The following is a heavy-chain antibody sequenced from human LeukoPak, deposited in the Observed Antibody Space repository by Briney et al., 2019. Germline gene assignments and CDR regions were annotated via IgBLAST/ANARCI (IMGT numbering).Heavy chain of an antibody. CDR2: IKQDGSEK. D-gene: IGHD6-13*01. J-gene: IGHJ4*02. CDR1: GFTFSSYW. V-gene: IGHV3-7*01. Sequence: GGSLRLSCAASGFTFSSYWMSWVRQAPGKGLEWVANIKQDGSEKYYVESVKGRFTISRDNAKNSLYLQMNSLRAEDTAVYYCAREGAAADVDYWGQGTLVTVSS. CDR3: AREGAAADVDY.